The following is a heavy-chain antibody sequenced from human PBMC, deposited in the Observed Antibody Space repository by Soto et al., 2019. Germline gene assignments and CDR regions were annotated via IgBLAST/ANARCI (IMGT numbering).Heavy chain of an antibody. D-gene: IGHD3-22*01. CDR3: AKDPAGDDYDSSGYD. Sequence: GGSMRLSCAASGFTFSSYSISWVRQAPWKGLEWVSAISGSGGSTYYADSVKGRFTISRDNSKNTLYLQMNSLRAEDTAVYYWAKDPAGDDYDSSGYDWGQGTLVT. CDR1: GFTFSSYS. J-gene: IGHJ4*02. CDR2: ISGSGGST. V-gene: IGHV3-23*01.